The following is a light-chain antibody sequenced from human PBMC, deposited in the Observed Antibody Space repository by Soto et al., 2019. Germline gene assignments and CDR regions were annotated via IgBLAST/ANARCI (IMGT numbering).Light chain of an antibody. Sequence: DIQMTQSPSSLSASVGDRVTITCRASQSISNYLNWYQQKPGKAPKLLIYAASSLQSGVPSRFSGCGSGTDFHLPISSLQPDDFAPYSCQLSYTTLFTFGQGTNVDI. CDR2: AAS. V-gene: IGKV1-39*01. J-gene: IGKJ3*01. CDR1: QSISNY. CDR3: QLSYTTLFT.